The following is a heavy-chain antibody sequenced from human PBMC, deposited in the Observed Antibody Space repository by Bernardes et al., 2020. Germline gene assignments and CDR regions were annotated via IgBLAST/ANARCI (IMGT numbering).Heavy chain of an antibody. V-gene: IGHV2-70*04. CDR3: ARIHGYCSGGSCSNWFDP. J-gene: IGHJ5*02. CDR2: IDWDDDK. D-gene: IGHD2-15*01. CDR1: GFSLSTSGMR. Sequence: SGPTLVKPTQTLTLTCTFSGFSLSTSGMRVSWIRQPPGKALEWLARIDWDDDKFYSTSLKTRLTISKDTSKNQVVLTMTNMDPVDTATYYCARIHGYCSGGSCSNWFDPWGQGTLV.